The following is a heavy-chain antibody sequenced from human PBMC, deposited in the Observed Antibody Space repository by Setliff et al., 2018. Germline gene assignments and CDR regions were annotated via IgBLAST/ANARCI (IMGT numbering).Heavy chain of an antibody. Sequence: PSETLSLTCTVSGGSISPYFWSWIRQPPGKGLEWIGYIYHNGNTNFNPSLKTRVTMSVDTSKNQFSLKLRSVNGADTAVYYCVRDRTAYSYGLDVWGQGTTVTVSS. CDR2: IYHNGNT. J-gene: IGHJ6*02. V-gene: IGHV4-4*08. CDR1: GGSISPYF. CDR3: VRDRTAYSYGLDV.